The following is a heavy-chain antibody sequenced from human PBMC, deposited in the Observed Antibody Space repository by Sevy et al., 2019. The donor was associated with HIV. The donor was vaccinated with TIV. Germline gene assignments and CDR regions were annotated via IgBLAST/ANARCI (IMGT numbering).Heavy chain of an antibody. Sequence: GESLKISCKTSGYNFNTYWIGWVRQMPGKGLEWMGIIYPDDSDTKYSPSFQGQVTISADKSISTAYLQWSSLKASDTAMYYCARRWRELPETFDYWGQGTLVIVSS. D-gene: IGHD1-26*01. CDR3: ARRWRELPETFDY. J-gene: IGHJ4*02. CDR1: GYNFNTYW. CDR2: IYPDDSDT. V-gene: IGHV5-51*01.